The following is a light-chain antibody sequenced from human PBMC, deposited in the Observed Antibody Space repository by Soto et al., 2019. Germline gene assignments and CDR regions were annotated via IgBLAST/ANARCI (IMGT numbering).Light chain of an antibody. Sequence: DIQMTQSPSSLSASVGDRVTITCQASQDTSNYLNWYQQKPGKAPKLLIYNASNLETGVPSRFSGSGSGTDFNLTISSLQPEDFATYYCQQSYSTRWTFGQGTTVDIK. CDR1: QDTSNY. CDR3: QQSYSTRWT. V-gene: IGKV1-33*01. CDR2: NAS. J-gene: IGKJ1*01.